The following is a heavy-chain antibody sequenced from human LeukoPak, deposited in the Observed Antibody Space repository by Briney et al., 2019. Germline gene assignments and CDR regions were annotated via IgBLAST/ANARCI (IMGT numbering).Heavy chain of an antibody. V-gene: IGHV3-53*01. Sequence: GGSLRLSCAASGFTFSNYAMSWVRQAPGKGLEWVSVVYSGGSTYYADSVKGRFTISRDNSKNTLYLQMNSLRAEDTAVYYCARDHSSSWVSWGQGTLVTVSS. J-gene: IGHJ5*02. D-gene: IGHD6-13*01. CDR2: VYSGGST. CDR3: ARDHSSSWVS. CDR1: GFTFSNYA.